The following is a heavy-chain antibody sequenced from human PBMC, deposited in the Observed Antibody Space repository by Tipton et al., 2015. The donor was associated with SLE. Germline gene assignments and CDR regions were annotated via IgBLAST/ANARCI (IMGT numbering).Heavy chain of an antibody. D-gene: IGHD3-22*01. Sequence: TLSLTCTVSGGSISSHYWSWIRQPPGKGLEWIGYIYYSGSTNYNPSLKSRVTIPVDTSKNQFSLKLSSVTAADTAVYYCARVTNYYDSSGYDESPYYFDYWGQGTLVTVSS. CDR2: IYYSGST. CDR1: GGSISSHY. J-gene: IGHJ4*02. CDR3: ARVTNYYDSSGYDESPYYFDY. V-gene: IGHV4-59*11.